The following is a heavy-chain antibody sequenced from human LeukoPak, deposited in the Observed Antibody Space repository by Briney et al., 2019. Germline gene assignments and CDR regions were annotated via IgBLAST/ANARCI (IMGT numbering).Heavy chain of an antibody. D-gene: IGHD1-7*01. CDR3: ARVSVHEMELGPHYYYYYMDV. CDR2: IIPIFGTA. CDR1: GGTFSSYA. J-gene: IGHJ6*03. V-gene: IGHV1-69*05. Sequence: GASAKVSCKASGGTFSSYAISWVRQAPGQGLEWMGGIIPIFGTANYAQKFQGRVTITTDESTSTAYMELSSLRSEDTAVYYCARVSVHEMELGPHYYYYYMDVWGKGTTVTVSS.